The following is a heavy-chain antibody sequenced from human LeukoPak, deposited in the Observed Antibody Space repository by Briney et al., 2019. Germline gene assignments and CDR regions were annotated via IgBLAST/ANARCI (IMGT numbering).Heavy chain of an antibody. V-gene: IGHV3-23*01. CDR3: AKIGVIGLWYFDY. Sequence: GGSLRLSCAASGFTFNTHGMNWVRQAPGKGLEWVSSISASGGEKFYADPVRGRFTISRDNSRNTLYLQMNSLRPEDTAVYYCAKIGVIGLWYFDYWGQGSLVTVSS. J-gene: IGHJ4*02. CDR1: GFTFNTHG. CDR2: ISASGGEK. D-gene: IGHD2-21*01.